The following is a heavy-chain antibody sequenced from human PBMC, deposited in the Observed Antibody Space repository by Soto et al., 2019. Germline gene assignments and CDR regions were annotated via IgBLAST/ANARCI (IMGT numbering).Heavy chain of an antibody. J-gene: IGHJ6*03. CDR1: GDSVSSNSAA. D-gene: IGHD1-7*01. CDR2: TYYRSMWYN. CDR3: AGTTSHQWYYMDV. V-gene: IGHV6-1*01. Sequence: PSQTLSLTCAISGDSVSSNSAAWNWIRLSPSRGLEWLARTYYRSMWYNDYAVSVRSRITVNPDTSKNQFSLQLTSVTLVDLAVYYCAGTTSHQWYYMDVWGKGTTVTVSS.